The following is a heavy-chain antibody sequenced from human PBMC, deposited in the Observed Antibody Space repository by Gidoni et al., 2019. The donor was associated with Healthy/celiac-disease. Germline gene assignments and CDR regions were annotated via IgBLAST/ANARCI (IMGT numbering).Heavy chain of an antibody. V-gene: IGHV3-23*01. D-gene: IGHD3-22*01. Sequence: EVQLLESGGGLVQPGGSLRLSCSASGFTFSSYAISWVRQAPGKGLEWVSAISGSGGSTYYADSVKGRFTISRDNSKNTLYLQMNSLRAEDTAVYYCAKDPDSSGLYGYYFDYWGQGTLVTVSS. CDR3: AKDPDSSGLYGYYFDY. J-gene: IGHJ4*02. CDR2: ISGSGGST. CDR1: GFTFSSYA.